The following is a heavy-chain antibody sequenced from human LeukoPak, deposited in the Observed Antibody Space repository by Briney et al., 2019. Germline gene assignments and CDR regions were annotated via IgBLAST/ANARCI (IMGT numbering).Heavy chain of an antibody. J-gene: IGHJ4*02. Sequence: PGGSLRLSCAASGFTFSNYGMHWVRQAPGKGLEWVAVIWYDGSNKYYGDSVKGRFTISRDNSKNTLYLQMNSLRAEDTAVYYCTRLEGDFSPAYWGQGTVVTVSS. V-gene: IGHV3-33*01. CDR2: IWYDGSNK. CDR1: GFTFSNYG. CDR3: TRLEGDFSPAY. D-gene: IGHD2/OR15-2a*01.